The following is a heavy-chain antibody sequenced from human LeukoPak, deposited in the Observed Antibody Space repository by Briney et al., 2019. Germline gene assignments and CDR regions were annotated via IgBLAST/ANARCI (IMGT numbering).Heavy chain of an antibody. V-gene: IGHV1-8*02. J-gene: IGHJ4*02. CDR3: ARGVPRYCRSPGRATAGICGVY. CDR1: GYTFTGYY. D-gene: IGHD2-2*01. Sequence: ASMKVSCKASGYTFTGYYIHWVRQAPGQGLEWMGWINPNSGDTGYAQKFQGRVTMTRNTSITTAYMELSSLKSEDTAVYYCARGVPRYCRSPGRATAGICGVYWGQGTLVTVSS. CDR2: INPNSGDT.